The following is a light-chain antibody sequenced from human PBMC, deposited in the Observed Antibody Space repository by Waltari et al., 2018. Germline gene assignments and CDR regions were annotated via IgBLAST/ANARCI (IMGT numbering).Light chain of an antibody. CDR3: QQYGSSPYS. CDR2: GAS. Sequence: EIVLTQSPGTLSLSAGERSTLFCKASQALNSTYLAWYQQKPGQSPGLLIFGASRRATGIPDRCSGSGSGTDFTLTISRLETEDSALYYCQQYGSSPYSFGQGARVEIK. V-gene: IGKV3-20*01. CDR1: QALNSTY. J-gene: IGKJ2*01.